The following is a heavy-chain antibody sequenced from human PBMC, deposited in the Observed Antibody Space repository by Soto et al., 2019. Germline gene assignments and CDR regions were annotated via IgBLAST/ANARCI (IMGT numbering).Heavy chain of an antibody. CDR1: GFTFSSYG. J-gene: IGHJ6*02. CDR3: ARDSYCSSTSCFFYYYYYGMDV. CDR2: IWYDGSNK. D-gene: IGHD2-2*01. Sequence: PGGSLRLSCAASGFTFSSYGMHWVRQAPGKGLEWVAVIWYDGSNKYYADSVKGRFTISRDNSKNTLYLQMNSLRAEDTAVYYCARDSYCSSTSCFFYYYYYGMDVWGQGTTVTVSS. V-gene: IGHV3-33*01.